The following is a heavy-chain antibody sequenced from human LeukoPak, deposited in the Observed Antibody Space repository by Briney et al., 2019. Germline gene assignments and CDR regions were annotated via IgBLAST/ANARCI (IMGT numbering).Heavy chain of an antibody. CDR1: GFTFSSYA. CDR3: AKGGSYSYGQVYYFDY. CDR2: ISGSGGST. D-gene: IGHD5-18*01. J-gene: IGHJ4*02. V-gene: IGHV3-23*01. Sequence: PGGSLRLSCAASGFTFSSYAMSWVRQAPGKGLEWVSAISGSGGSTYYADSVKGRFTISRDNSKNTLYLQMNSLRAEDTAVYYCAKGGSYSYGQVYYFDYWGQGTLVTVSS.